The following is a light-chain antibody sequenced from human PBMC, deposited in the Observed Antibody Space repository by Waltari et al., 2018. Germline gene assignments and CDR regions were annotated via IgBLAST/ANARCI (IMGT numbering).Light chain of an antibody. CDR3: QHYVRLPAT. Sequence: EIVLTQSPGSLSSSPGDRVTLSCRASQSVSRALAWYQQKPGQAPRLLIFGASNRATGIPDRFSSSGSETDFSLTISRLEPEDFAVYYCQHYVRLPATFGRGTKVEIK. J-gene: IGKJ1*01. CDR1: QSVSRA. CDR2: GAS. V-gene: IGKV3-20*01.